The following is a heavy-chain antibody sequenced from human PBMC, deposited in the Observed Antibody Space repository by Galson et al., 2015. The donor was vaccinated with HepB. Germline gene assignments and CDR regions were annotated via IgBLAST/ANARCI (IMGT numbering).Heavy chain of an antibody. CDR2: TYYRSKWYN. V-gene: IGHV6-1*01. CDR1: GDSVSSNSAA. J-gene: IGHJ4*02. Sequence: CAISGDSVSSNSAAWNWIRQSSSRGPEWLGRTYYRSKWYNEYAVSVKSRIDINPDTSKNQFSLRLDSVTPEDTAIYYCATRYYDSWGQGTLVTVSS. CDR3: ATRYYDS.